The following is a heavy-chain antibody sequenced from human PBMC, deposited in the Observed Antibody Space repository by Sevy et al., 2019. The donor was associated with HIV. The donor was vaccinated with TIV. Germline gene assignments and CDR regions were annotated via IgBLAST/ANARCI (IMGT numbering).Heavy chain of an antibody. Sequence: GGSLRLSCAASGFIFKSYGMHWVRQAPGKGLEWVTFIRNDGSTKYYADSVRGRFTASRDYSKNTLYLQMNSLRPEDTAVYYCVKGPHPAVTTSYALDVWGQGTTVTVSS. CDR1: GFIFKSYG. CDR3: VKGPHPAVTTSYALDV. V-gene: IGHV3-30*02. J-gene: IGHJ6*02. D-gene: IGHD4-17*01. CDR2: IRNDGSTK.